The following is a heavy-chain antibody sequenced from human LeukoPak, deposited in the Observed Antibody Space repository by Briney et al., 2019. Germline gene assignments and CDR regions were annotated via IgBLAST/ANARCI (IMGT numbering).Heavy chain of an antibody. CDR3: ARQKWLPQGRIGSYYFDY. CDR1: GGSISSSSYY. D-gene: IGHD6-19*01. CDR2: IYYSGST. J-gene: IGHJ4*02. Sequence: PSETLSLTCTVSGGSISSSSYYWGWIRQPPGKGLEWIGSIYYSGSTYYNPSLKSRVTISVDTPKNQFSLKLSSVTAADTAVYYCARQKWLPQGRIGSYYFDYWGQGTLVTVSS. V-gene: IGHV4-39*01.